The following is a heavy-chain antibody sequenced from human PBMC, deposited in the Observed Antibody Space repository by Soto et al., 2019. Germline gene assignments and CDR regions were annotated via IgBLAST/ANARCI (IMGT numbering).Heavy chain of an antibody. J-gene: IGHJ6*02. CDR2: IWYDGSNK. V-gene: IGHV3-33*01. CDR3: ARDLRSGWMDV. D-gene: IGHD6-19*01. CDR1: GFTFSSYG. Sequence: GGSLRLSCAASGFTFSSYGMHWVRQAPGKGLEWVAVIWYDGSNKYYADSVKGRFTISRDNSKNTLYLQMNSLRAEDTAVYYCARDLRSGWMDVWGQGTTVTVSS.